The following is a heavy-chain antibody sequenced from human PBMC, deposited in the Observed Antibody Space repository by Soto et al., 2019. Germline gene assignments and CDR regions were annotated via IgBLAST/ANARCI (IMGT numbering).Heavy chain of an antibody. CDR2: ISSSGSHA. V-gene: IGHV3-21*01. Sequence: EVQLVESGGGLVKPGGSLRLSCAVSGFTFSTYSMNWVRQAPGTGLEWVSSISSSGSHAYYADSVKGRFTISRDNAKNSLYLQMNSLRAEDTAVYYCARERRTGGTCFAAFDIWGQGTMVTVSP. J-gene: IGHJ3*02. CDR3: ARERRTGGTCFAAFDI. D-gene: IGHD2-15*01. CDR1: GFTFSTYS.